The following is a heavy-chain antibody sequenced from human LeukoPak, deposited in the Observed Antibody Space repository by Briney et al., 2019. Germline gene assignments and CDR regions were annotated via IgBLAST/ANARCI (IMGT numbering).Heavy chain of an antibody. V-gene: IGHV3-48*03. J-gene: IGHJ4*02. D-gene: IGHD3-22*01. CDR1: GFTFSSYE. CDR2: ISSSGSTI. Sequence: PGGSLRLSCAASGFTFSSYEMNWVRQAPEKGLEWVSYISSSGSTIYYADSVKGRFTISRDNAKNSLYLQMNSLRAEDTAVYHCARHSGYYKSDDYWGQGTLVTVSS. CDR3: ARHSGYYKSDDY.